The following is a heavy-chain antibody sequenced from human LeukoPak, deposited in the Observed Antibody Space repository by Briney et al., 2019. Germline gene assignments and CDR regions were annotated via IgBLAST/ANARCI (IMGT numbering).Heavy chain of an antibody. Sequence: SETLSLTCTVSGVSISSYYWRGLRQPPGEGREGMGNVYYSGNTYYNPSLKSRFTISVDTSTNQFSLRLTSVTAADTAVYYCARVARYGGYTQYFQPWGQGTLVTVSS. CDR1: GVSISSYY. V-gene: IGHV4-59*12. J-gene: IGHJ1*01. CDR3: ARVARYGGYTQYFQP. D-gene: IGHD2-15*01. CDR2: VYYSGNT.